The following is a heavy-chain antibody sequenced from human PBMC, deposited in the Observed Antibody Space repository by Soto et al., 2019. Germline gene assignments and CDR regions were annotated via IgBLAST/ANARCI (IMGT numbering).Heavy chain of an antibody. J-gene: IGHJ4*02. CDR3: ARGDYYGSGNPFYFDY. CDR1: GFTFSSYD. CDR2: IGTAGDT. Sequence: EVQLVESGGGLVQPGGSLRLSCAASGFTFSSYDMHWVRQATGKGLEWVSAIGTAGDTYYPGSVKGRFTISSENAKNSLYLQMSSLRAGDTAVYYCARGDYYGSGNPFYFDYWGQGTLVTVSS. D-gene: IGHD3-10*01. V-gene: IGHV3-13*01.